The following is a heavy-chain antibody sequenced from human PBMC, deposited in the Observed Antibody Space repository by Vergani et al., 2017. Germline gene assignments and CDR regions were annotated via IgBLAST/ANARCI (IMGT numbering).Heavy chain of an antibody. J-gene: IGHJ6*03. V-gene: IGHV4-34*01. D-gene: IGHD4-11*01. CDR3: ARVNTETNGHLYYYDYMDV. Sequence: QVQLQQWGGGLLKPSETLSLTCVVNGGSFTSYHWTWIRQSPGAGLEWVGDIDHTGRPDYNPSLKRRLTMSVDKSRNQFSLTLNSVTATDAAIYFCARVNTETNGHLYYYDYMDVWGQGTAVTVS. CDR1: GGSFTSYH. CDR2: IDHTGRP.